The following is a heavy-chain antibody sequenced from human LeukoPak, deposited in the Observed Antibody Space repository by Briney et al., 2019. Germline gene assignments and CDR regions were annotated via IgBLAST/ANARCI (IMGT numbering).Heavy chain of an antibody. V-gene: IGHV4-39*01. CDR3: ANDFWSPSGMDV. Sequence: SETLSLTCTVSGGSISSSNYYWGWIRQPPGTGLEWIGSIYYSGSTYYNPSLKSRVTISVDTSKNQFSLKLSSVTAADTAVYYCANDFWSPSGMDVWGQGTTVTVSS. CDR2: IYYSGST. CDR1: GGSISSSNYY. D-gene: IGHD3-3*01. J-gene: IGHJ6*02.